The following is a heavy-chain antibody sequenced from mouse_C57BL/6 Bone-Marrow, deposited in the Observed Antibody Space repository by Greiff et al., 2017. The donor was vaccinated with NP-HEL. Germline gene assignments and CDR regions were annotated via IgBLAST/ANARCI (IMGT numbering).Heavy chain of an antibody. V-gene: IGHV10-1*01. CDR3: VRRTGTCYAMDY. CDR2: IRSKSNNYAT. D-gene: IGHD4-1*01. Sequence: EVQLVESGGGLVQPKGSLKLSCAASGFSFNTYAMNWVRQAPGKGVEWVARIRSKSNNYATYYADSVKDRFTISRDDSESMLYLQMNNLKTEDTAMYYCVRRTGTCYAMDYWGQGTSVTVSS. CDR1: GFSFNTYA. J-gene: IGHJ4*01.